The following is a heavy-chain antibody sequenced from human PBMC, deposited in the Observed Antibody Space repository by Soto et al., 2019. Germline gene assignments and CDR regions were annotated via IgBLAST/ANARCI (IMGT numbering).Heavy chain of an antibody. CDR2: INPNSGGT. CDR3: ARGPREGGYYYYYYYMDV. V-gene: IGHV1-2*04. D-gene: IGHD3-16*01. Sequence: GESLKISCKASGYTFTGYYMHWVRQAPGQGLEWMGWINPNSGGTNYAQKFQGWVTMTRDTSISTAYMELSRLRSDDTAVYYCARGPREGGYYYYYYYMDVWGKGTTVTVSS. J-gene: IGHJ6*03. CDR1: GYTFTGYY.